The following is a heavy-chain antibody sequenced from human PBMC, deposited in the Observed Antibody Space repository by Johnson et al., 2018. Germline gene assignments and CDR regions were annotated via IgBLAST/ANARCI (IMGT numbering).Heavy chain of an antibody. J-gene: IGHJ1*01. D-gene: IGHD3-22*01. CDR3: ARVTTDFYDSSGYGFQH. V-gene: IGHV3-30*03. CDR2: MSFDGVNE. CDR1: GFSFSRYG. Sequence: QVQLVESGGGVVQPGRSLRLSCAASGFSFSRYGMHWVRQAPGKGLEWVAVMSFDGVNEYYADSVKGRFTISRDDAKNSLYLQMNSLRAEDTAVYYCARVTTDFYDSSGYGFQHWGQGTLVTVSS.